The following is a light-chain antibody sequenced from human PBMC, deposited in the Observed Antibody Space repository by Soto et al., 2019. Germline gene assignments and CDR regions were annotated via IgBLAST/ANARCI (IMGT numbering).Light chain of an antibody. V-gene: IGLV2-23*02. Sequence: ALTQPASVSGSPGQSITISCTGTSSDVGSYNLVSWYQQHPGKAPKLMIYEVSKRPSGVSNRFSGSKSGNTASLTISGLQAEDEADYYCCSYAGSSSAVFGGGTQLTVL. CDR1: SSDVGSYNL. CDR3: CSYAGSSSAV. CDR2: EVS. J-gene: IGLJ7*01.